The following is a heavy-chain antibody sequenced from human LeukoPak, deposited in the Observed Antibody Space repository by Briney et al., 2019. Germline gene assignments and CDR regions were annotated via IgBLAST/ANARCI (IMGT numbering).Heavy chain of an antibody. D-gene: IGHD3-10*01. Sequence: GGSLRLSCAASGFTFSNYGMHWVRQAPGKGLEWVAVIWYDGSNKYYADSVRGRFTISRDNSKNTLYLQMNSLRAEDTAVYYCARDLGLYSPPNYYYYYLEVWGEGTTVTVSS. CDR1: GFTFSNYG. V-gene: IGHV3-33*01. J-gene: IGHJ6*03. CDR2: IWYDGSNK. CDR3: ARDLGLYSPPNYYYYYLEV.